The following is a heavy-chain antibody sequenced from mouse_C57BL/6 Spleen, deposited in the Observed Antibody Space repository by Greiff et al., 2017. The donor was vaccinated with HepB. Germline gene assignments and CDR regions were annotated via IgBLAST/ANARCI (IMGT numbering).Heavy chain of an antibody. CDR1: GFSLTSYG. V-gene: IGHV2-6*01. CDR3: ARNWDYYAMDY. Sequence: VKLVESGPGLVAPSQRLSITCTVSGFSLTSYGVDWVRQSPGKGLEWLGVIWGVGSTNYNSALKSRLSISKDNSKSQVFLKMNSLQTDDTAMYYCARNWDYYAMDYWGQGTSVTVSS. J-gene: IGHJ4*01. D-gene: IGHD4-1*01. CDR2: IWGVGST.